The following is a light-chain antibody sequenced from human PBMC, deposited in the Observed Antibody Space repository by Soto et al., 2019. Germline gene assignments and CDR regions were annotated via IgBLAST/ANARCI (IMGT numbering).Light chain of an antibody. CDR3: SSLTSTSTLA. CDR1: SSDVGGYNY. J-gene: IGLJ2*01. Sequence: QSVLTQPASVSGSPGQSITISCTGTSSDVGGYNYVSWYQQHPGKAPKLMIYEVSYRPSGVSNRFSGSKSGNTASLTISGLQAEDEAAYYCSSLTSTSTLAFGGGTQLTVL. CDR2: EVS. V-gene: IGLV2-14*01.